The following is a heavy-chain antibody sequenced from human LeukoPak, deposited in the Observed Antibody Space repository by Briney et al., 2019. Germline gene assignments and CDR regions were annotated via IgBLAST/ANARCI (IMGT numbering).Heavy chain of an antibody. CDR1: GFTFSSYG. D-gene: IGHD4-17*01. Sequence: GGSLRLSCEASGFTFSSYGMSWVRQAPGKGLEWVSAISGSGGSTYQADSVKGRFTISRDNSRNTVYLQMNSLRAEDTAVYYCAQYGGYRFLIDFWGQGTLVTVSS. V-gene: IGHV3-23*01. J-gene: IGHJ4*02. CDR3: AQYGGYRFLIDF. CDR2: ISGSGGST.